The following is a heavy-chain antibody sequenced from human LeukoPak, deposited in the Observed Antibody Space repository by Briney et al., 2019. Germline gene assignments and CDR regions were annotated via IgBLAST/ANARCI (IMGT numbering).Heavy chain of an antibody. CDR1: GGSFSGYY. D-gene: IGHD1-1*01. Sequence: PSETLSLTCAVYGGSFSGYYWSWIRQPPGKGLEWIGEINHSGSTNYNPSLQSRVTISADSSENHFFLQLTSATAADTAVYFCARDGPWKSDVWGRGTLVTVSS. J-gene: IGHJ4*02. V-gene: IGHV4-34*01. CDR2: INHSGST. CDR3: ARDGPWKSDV.